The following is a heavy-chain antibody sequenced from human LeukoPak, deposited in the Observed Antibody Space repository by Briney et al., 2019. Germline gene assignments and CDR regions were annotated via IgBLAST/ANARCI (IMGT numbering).Heavy chain of an antibody. V-gene: IGHV4-59*11. CDR1: GGSISDHY. CDR2: IYYSGST. Sequence: PSETLSLTCAVSGGSISDHYWSWIRQPPPEGLEWIGYIYYSGSTNYNPSLKSRVTISVDTSKNQFSLKLSSVTAADTAVYYCARYEYYYDSSGCLCWFDPWGQGTLVTVSS. J-gene: IGHJ5*02. D-gene: IGHD3-22*01. CDR3: ARYEYYYDSSGCLCWFDP.